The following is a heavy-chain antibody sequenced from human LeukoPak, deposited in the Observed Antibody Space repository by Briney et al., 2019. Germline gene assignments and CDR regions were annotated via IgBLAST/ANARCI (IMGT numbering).Heavy chain of an antibody. V-gene: IGHV1-46*01. CDR3: ARGLMKYNWNDGAFDI. D-gene: IGHD1-20*01. CDR2: ISPSGGST. Sequence: ASVKVSCKAFGYTFTSHYMHWVRQAPGQGLEWMGIISPSGGSTSSPQQFQGRVIMTRDTSTSTVYMELSSLRSEDTAVYYCARGLMKYNWNDGAFDIWSQGTMVTVSS. J-gene: IGHJ3*02. CDR1: GYTFTSHY.